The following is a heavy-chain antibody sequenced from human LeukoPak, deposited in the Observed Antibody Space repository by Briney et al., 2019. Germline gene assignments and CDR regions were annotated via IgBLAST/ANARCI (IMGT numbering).Heavy chain of an antibody. CDR2: ISSGSTYI. D-gene: IGHD5-12*01. CDR1: GFTFSTYS. CDR3: ARGWSGYDTVAQDAFDI. J-gene: IGHJ3*02. Sequence: GGSLRLSCAASGFTFSTYSMNWVRQAPGKGLEWVSSISSGSTYIYYADSVKGRFTISRDNAKNSLYLQMNSLRAEDTAVYYCARGWSGYDTVAQDAFDIWGQGTMVTVSS. V-gene: IGHV3-21*01.